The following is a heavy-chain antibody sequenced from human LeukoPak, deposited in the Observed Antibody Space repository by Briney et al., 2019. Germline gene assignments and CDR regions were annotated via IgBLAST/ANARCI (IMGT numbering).Heavy chain of an antibody. CDR1: GFTFSSFW. D-gene: IGHD3-16*01. Sequence: GGSLRLSCAASGFTFSSFWMYWVRQAPGKGLVWVSRTNSDGSSTTYADSVKGRFTISRDNAKNTVYLQMNSLRAEDTAVYYCARRRERGASDAFAFWGQGTMVTVSS. J-gene: IGHJ3*01. V-gene: IGHV3-74*01. CDR3: ARRRERGASDAFAF. CDR2: TNSDGSST.